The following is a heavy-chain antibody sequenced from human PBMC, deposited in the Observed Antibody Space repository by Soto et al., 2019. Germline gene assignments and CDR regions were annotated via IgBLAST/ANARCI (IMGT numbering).Heavy chain of an antibody. CDR3: ARDIAYYDSSEDAFDI. CDR2: MNPNSGNT. CDR1: GYTFTSYD. V-gene: IGHV1-8*01. J-gene: IGHJ3*02. D-gene: IGHD3-22*01. Sequence: ASVKVSCKASGYTFTSYDINWVRQATGQGLEWMGWMNPNSGNTGYAQKFQGRVTMTRNTSISTAYMELSNLRSEDTAVYYCARDIAYYDSSEDAFDIWGQGTMVTVSS.